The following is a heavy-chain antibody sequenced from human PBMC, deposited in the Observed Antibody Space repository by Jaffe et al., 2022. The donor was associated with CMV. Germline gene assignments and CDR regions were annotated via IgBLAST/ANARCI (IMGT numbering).Heavy chain of an antibody. CDR2: ISTSGSTI. CDR3: ARQGTFYYDSSGSHGWFDP. V-gene: IGHV3-11*01. J-gene: IGHJ5*02. Sequence: QVQLVESGGGLVKPGGSLRLSCAASGFTFSDFFMSWIRQAPGKGLEWVSYISTSGSTIYYADSVKGRFTISRDNAKNSLSLRMDSLRAEDTAVYYCARQGTFYYDSSGSHGWFDPWGQGTLVTVSS. D-gene: IGHD3-22*01. CDR1: GFTFSDFF.